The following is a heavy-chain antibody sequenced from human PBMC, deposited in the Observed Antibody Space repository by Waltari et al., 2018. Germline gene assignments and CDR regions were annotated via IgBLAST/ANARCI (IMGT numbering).Heavy chain of an antibody. CDR3: ASRSGSYYYFDY. V-gene: IGHV4-34*01. Sequence: QVQLQQWGAGLLKPSETLSLTCAVYGGSFSGYYWSWARQPPGKGLEWIGEINHSGSTNYNPSLKSRVTISVDTSKNQFSLKLSSVTAADTAVYYCASRSGSYYYFDYWGQGTLVTVSS. CDR1: GGSFSGYY. J-gene: IGHJ4*02. D-gene: IGHD1-26*01. CDR2: INHSGST.